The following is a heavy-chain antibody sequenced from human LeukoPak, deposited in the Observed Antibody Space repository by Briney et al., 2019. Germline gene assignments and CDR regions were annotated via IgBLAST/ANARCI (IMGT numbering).Heavy chain of an antibody. V-gene: IGHV3-48*03. D-gene: IGHD3-22*01. CDR1: GFTCNNFE. CDR3: ARGGSSGYYYNAFDL. CDR2: ISISESSI. J-gene: IGHJ3*01. Sequence: GGSLGLSCAVSGFTCNNFEMNWVRQAPGKGLEWISYISISESSIYYADSVKGRFTISRDTAENSLFLQMNSLRAEDTAVYYCARGGSSGYYYNAFDLWGQGTVVTVSS.